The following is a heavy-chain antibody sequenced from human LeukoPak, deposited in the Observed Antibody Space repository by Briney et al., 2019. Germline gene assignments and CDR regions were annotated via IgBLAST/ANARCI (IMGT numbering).Heavy chain of an antibody. J-gene: IGHJ4*02. V-gene: IGHV3-13*01. Sequence: PGGSLRLSCAASGFTFRSYDIHWVRQTTGKGLEWVSAIGTADDTYYSGSVKGRFTISRENAKNSLYLQMNSLRAGDTAVYYCARVAAAGKGFDYWGQGTLVTVSS. CDR1: GFTFRSYD. D-gene: IGHD6-13*01. CDR2: IGTADDT. CDR3: ARVAAAGKGFDY.